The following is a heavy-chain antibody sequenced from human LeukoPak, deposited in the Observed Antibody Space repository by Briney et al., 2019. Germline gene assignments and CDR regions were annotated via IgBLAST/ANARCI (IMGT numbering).Heavy chain of an antibody. D-gene: IGHD2-15*01. J-gene: IGHJ4*02. Sequence: GGSLRLSCAASGFTFSSSGMHSVCHAPGKGLERVAFIRYDGSNKYYADSVKGRFTISRDNSKNTLYLQMNSLRAEDTAVYYCAKASGGSCYCWGQGTLVTVSS. CDR2: IRYDGSNK. CDR1: GFTFSSSG. CDR3: AKASGGSCYC. V-gene: IGHV3-30*02.